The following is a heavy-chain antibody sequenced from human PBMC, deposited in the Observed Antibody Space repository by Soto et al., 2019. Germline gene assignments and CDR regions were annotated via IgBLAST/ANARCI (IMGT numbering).Heavy chain of an antibody. CDR2: ISAYNGNT. V-gene: IGHV1-18*01. Sequence: QVQLVQSRAEVKKPGASVKVSCKASGYTFTSYGISWVRQAPGQGLEWMGWISAYNGNTNYAQKLQGRVTMTTDTSTRTAYMEMRGLRSDDTAVYYCARARGYSSSGWFDPWGQGTLVTVSS. CDR3: ARARGYSSSGWFDP. D-gene: IGHD6-13*01. CDR1: GYTFTSYG. J-gene: IGHJ5*02.